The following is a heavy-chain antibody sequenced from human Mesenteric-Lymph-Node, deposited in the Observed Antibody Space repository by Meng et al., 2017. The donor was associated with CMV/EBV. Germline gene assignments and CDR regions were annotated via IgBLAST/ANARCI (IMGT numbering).Heavy chain of an antibody. D-gene: IGHD6-6*01. CDR2: IYYSGDT. CDR1: GVSVRSGSYF. V-gene: IGHV4-61*01. Sequence: GSLRLSCSVSGVSVRSGSYFWSWIRQPPGKGLELIGYIYYSGDTNYNPSLKSRATISIDTSKNQFSLRLRSVTAADTAVYYCARVVLYHYGMDVWGHGTTVTVSS. J-gene: IGHJ6*02. CDR3: ARVVLYHYGMDV.